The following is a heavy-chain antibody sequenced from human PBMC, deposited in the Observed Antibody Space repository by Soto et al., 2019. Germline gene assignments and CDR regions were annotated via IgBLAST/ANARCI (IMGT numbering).Heavy chain of an antibody. CDR1: EITFNGYE. Sequence: PLHLCPDSEITFNGYEINRVRQAPGKGLEWISYISGSGTTIYYADSVKGRFTISRDNAKKSLYLQMNTLRAEDTAVYYYARDQHPVDYCGQGPRVT. J-gene: IGHJ4*02. V-gene: IGHV3-48*03. CDR2: ISGSGTTI. CDR3: ARDQHPVDY.